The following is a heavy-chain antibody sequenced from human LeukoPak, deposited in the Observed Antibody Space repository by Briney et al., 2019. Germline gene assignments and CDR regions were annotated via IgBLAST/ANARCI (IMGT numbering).Heavy chain of an antibody. J-gene: IGHJ2*01. CDR2: IWYDGSNK. Sequence: GGSLRLSCAASGFTFSSYGMHWVRQAPGKGLEWVAVIWYDGSNKYYADSVKGRFTISRDNSKNTLYLQMNSLRAEDTAVYYCAKDYLDWYFDLWGRGTLVTVSS. V-gene: IGHV3-33*06. CDR3: AKDYLDWYFDL. CDR1: GFTFSSYG.